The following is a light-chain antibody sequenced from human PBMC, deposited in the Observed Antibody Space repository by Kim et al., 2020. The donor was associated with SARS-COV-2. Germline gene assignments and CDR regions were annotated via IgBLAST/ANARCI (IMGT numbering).Light chain of an antibody. CDR1: SSNIGQNY. V-gene: IGLV1-51*01. CDR2: DNN. CDR3: GTWDSSLNGLV. J-gene: IGLJ2*01. Sequence: GQKVNISCSGSSSNIGQNYVSWYQQFPGTAPNLLIYDNNKRHSGIPDRFSGSKSGTSATLGITGLQTGDEADYYCGTWDSSLNGLVFGGGTQLTVL.